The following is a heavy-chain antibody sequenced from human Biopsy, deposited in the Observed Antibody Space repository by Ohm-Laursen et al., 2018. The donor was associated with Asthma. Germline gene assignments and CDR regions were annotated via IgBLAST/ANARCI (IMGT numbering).Heavy chain of an antibody. CDR3: ARDGPVGAPSDY. CDR2: INAGNGNT. D-gene: IGHD1-26*01. CDR1: GYTFISYA. V-gene: IGHV1-3*01. J-gene: IGHJ4*02. Sequence: ASVKVSCKASGYTFISYAIHWVRQAPGQRLEWMGWINAGNGNTKYSQKFQGRVTMTTDTSTSTAYMELRSLRSDDTAVYYCARDGPVGAPSDYWGQGALVTVSS.